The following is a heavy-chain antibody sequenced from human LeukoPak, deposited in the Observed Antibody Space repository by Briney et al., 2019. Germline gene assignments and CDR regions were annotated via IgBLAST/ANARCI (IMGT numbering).Heavy chain of an antibody. CDR2: ISSSGSTI. Sequence: PGGSLRLSCAASGFTFSSYEMNWVRQAPGKGLEWVSYISSSGSTIYYADSVKGRFTISRDNAKNSLYLQMNSLRAEDTAVYYCARDTPPYYDYVWGSQGVFDYWGQGTLDTVSS. V-gene: IGHV3-48*03. J-gene: IGHJ4*02. CDR3: ARDTPPYYDYVWGSQGVFDY. D-gene: IGHD3-16*01. CDR1: GFTFSSYE.